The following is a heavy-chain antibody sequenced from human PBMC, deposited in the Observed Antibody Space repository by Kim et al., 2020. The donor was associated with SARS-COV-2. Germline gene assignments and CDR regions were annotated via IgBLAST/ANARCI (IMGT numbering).Heavy chain of an antibody. V-gene: IGHV4-30-2*01. CDR3: ARDRGSGSQGWFDP. J-gene: IGHJ5*02. D-gene: IGHD1-26*01. CDR2: IYHSGST. CDR1: GGSISSGGYS. Sequence: SETLSLTCAVSGGSISSGGYSWSWIRQPPGKGLEWIGYIYHSGSTYYNPSLKSRVTISVDRSKNQFSLKLSSVTAADTAVYYCARDRGSGSQGWFDPWGQGTLVTVSS.